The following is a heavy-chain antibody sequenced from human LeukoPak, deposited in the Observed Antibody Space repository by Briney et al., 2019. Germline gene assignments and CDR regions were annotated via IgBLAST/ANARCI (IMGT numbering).Heavy chain of an antibody. V-gene: IGHV3-30-3*01. D-gene: IGHD2-21*01. CDR1: GFTFSRYT. J-gene: IGHJ4*02. CDR3: AIDLIDGLPDYFDY. CDR2: ISLDRVTT. Sequence: PGRSLTLPCVASGFTFSRYTMHWVRQTPGKGLEWVAVISLDRVTTFYADSVKGRFTISRDNSKNTLYLRMNTLRADDTAIYYCAIDLIDGLPDYFDYWGQGTLVTVSS.